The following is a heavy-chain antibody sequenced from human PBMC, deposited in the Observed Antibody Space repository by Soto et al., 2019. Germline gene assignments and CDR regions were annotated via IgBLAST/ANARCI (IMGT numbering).Heavy chain of an antibody. V-gene: IGHV3-23*01. J-gene: IGHJ4*02. D-gene: IGHD3-16*01. Sequence: EVQLLESGGGLVQPGGSLRLSCVASGFAFSNNGMTWVRQAPGKRLEWVSIIDGSGGSTTYYADSVKGRFTVSRDNSKNTLYLQMNSLRAEDTAIYYCVKDNNWGDPGWGQGTLVTVSS. CDR1: GFAFSNNG. CDR3: VKDNNWGDPG. CDR2: IDGSGGSTT.